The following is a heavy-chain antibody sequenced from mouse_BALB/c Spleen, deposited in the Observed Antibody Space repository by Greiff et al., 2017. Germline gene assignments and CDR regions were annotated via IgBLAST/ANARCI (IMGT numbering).Heavy chain of an antibody. CDR2: IWAGGST. Sequence: VQLVESGPGLVAPSQSLSITCTVSGFSLTSYGVHWVRQPPGKGLEWLGVIWAGGSTNYNSALMSRLSISKDNSKSQVFLKMNSLQTDDTAMYYCARDRVYYGNYAWYFDVWGAGTTVTVSS. CDR3: ARDRVYYGNYAWYFDV. D-gene: IGHD2-1*01. J-gene: IGHJ1*01. CDR1: GFSLTSYG. V-gene: IGHV2-9*02.